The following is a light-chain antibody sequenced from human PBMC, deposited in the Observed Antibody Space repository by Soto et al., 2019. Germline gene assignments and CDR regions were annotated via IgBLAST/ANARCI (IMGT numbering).Light chain of an antibody. CDR1: QSVSSN. V-gene: IGKV3-20*01. Sequence: EIMMTQIPATLYVCAGERATLSCRASQSVSSNLAWYQQKPGQAPRLLIYGASSRATGIPDRFSGSGSGTDFTLTISRLEPEDFAVYYCQQYGSSLGVTFGGGTKVDIK. CDR2: GAS. CDR3: QQYGSSLGVT. J-gene: IGKJ4*01.